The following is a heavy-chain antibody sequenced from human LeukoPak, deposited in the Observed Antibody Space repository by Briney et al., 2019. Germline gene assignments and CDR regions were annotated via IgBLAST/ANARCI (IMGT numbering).Heavy chain of an antibody. CDR1: GFTFSSYS. J-gene: IGHJ4*02. D-gene: IGHD5-18*01. Sequence: GGSLRLSCAASGFTFSSYSMNWVRQAPGKGLEWVAFIRSDGSNKYYADSVKGRFTISRDNSKNTLYLQMNSLRAEDTAVYCCARGRIQYSYGLVDYWGQGTLVTVSS. CDR3: ARGRIQYSYGLVDY. V-gene: IGHV3-30*02. CDR2: IRSDGSNK.